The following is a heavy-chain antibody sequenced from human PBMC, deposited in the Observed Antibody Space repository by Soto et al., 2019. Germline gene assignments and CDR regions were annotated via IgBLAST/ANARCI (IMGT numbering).Heavy chain of an antibody. CDR2: ISGSGGST. CDR3: AKDLRTNYYYGMDV. Sequence: QPGGSLRLSCAASGFTFSSYVMSWVRQAPGKGLEWVSAISGSGGSTYYADSVKGRFTISRDNSKNTLYLQMNSLRAEDTAVYYCAKDLRTNYYYGMDVWGQGTTVTVSS. J-gene: IGHJ6*02. D-gene: IGHD5-12*01. V-gene: IGHV3-23*01. CDR1: GFTFSSYV.